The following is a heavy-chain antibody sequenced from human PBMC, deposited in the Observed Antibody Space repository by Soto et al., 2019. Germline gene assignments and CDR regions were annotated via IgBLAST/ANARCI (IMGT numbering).Heavy chain of an antibody. V-gene: IGHV3-30*03. CDR2: ISYDGTNK. Sequence: GSLRLSCAASGFTFSSYGMHWVRQAPGKGLEWVAVISYDGTNKYYTESVKGRFTISRDNAKNSLYLQMNSLRTDDAAVYYCARDTSSGCDHWGQGTLVPVSS. J-gene: IGHJ5*02. D-gene: IGHD3-22*01. CDR1: GFTFSSYG. CDR3: ARDTSSGCDH.